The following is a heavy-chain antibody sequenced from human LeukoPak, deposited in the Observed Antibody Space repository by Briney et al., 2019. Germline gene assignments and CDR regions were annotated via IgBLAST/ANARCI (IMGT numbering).Heavy chain of an antibody. D-gene: IGHD3-22*01. CDR2: INHSGST. Sequence: PSETLSLTCAVYGGSFSGYYWSWIRQPPGKGLEWIGEINHSGSTNYNPSLKSRVTISVDTSKNQFSLKLSSVTAADTAVYYCARGFPYYYDSSGYYAFDYWGQGTLVTVSS. CDR3: ARGFPYYYDSSGYYAFDY. J-gene: IGHJ4*02. CDR1: GGSFSGYY. V-gene: IGHV4-34*01.